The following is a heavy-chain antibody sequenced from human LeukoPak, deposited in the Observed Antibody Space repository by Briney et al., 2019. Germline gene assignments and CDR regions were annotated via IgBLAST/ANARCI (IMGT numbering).Heavy chain of an antibody. Sequence: SETLSLTCAVYGGSFSGYYWSWIRQPPGKGLEWIGEINHSGSTNYIPSLKSRVTISVDTSKNQFSLKLSSVTAADTAVYYCASRDYYDSSGYPWNWFDPWGQGTLVTVSS. CDR1: GGSFSGYY. D-gene: IGHD3-22*01. CDR2: INHSGST. V-gene: IGHV4-34*01. J-gene: IGHJ5*02. CDR3: ASRDYYDSSGYPWNWFDP.